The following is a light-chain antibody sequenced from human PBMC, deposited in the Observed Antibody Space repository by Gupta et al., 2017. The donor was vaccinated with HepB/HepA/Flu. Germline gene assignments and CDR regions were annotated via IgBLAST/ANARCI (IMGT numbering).Light chain of an antibody. CDR1: TLGDKY. CDR3: QAWDSSNVV. CDR2: QDA. Sequence: SYDLTQPLSVSGLLGQTARITCSGDTLGDKYVCWYHQRPGQSPVLVIYQDAKRPSGIPERFSGSNSGNTATPTISGTQAMDEADYYCQAWDSSNVVFGGGTKLTVL. J-gene: IGLJ2*01. V-gene: IGLV3-1*01.